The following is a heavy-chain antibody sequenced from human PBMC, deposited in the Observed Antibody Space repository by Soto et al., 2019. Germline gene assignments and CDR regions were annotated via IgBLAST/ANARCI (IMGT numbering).Heavy chain of an antibody. J-gene: IGHJ5*02. CDR2: ISYDGRNK. Sequence: QVQLVESGGGVVQPGRSLRLSCAASGFTFSSYAMHWVRQAPGKGLEWVAVISYDGRNKYYADSLKGRFTISRDNSKNTLYLQMNSLRAEDTAVYYCARGRDGYNFGPAWVNWFDPWGQGTLVTVSS. CDR1: GFTFSSYA. V-gene: IGHV3-30*04. D-gene: IGHD5-12*01. CDR3: ARGRDGYNFGPAWVNWFDP.